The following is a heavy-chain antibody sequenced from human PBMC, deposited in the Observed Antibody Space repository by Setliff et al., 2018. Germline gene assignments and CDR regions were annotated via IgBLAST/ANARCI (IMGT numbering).Heavy chain of an antibody. CDR3: ARGDGTTYPSDY. CDR1: GYTFTSYA. D-gene: IGHD1-1*01. Sequence: GASVKVSCKASGYTFTSYAMHWVRQAPGQRLEWMGWINAGNGNTKYSQKFQGRVTITRDTSASTAYMELSSLRSEDTAVYYCARGDGTTYPSDYWGQGTLVTVSS. CDR2: INAGNGNT. V-gene: IGHV1-3*01. J-gene: IGHJ4*02.